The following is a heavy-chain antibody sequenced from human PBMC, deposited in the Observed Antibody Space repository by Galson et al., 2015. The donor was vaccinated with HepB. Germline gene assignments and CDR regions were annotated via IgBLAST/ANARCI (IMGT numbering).Heavy chain of an antibody. V-gene: IGHV3-7*03. CDR3: ARDRTQWLPLPGAFDI. J-gene: IGHJ3*02. Sequence: SLRLSCAAPGFTFSSYRMSWVRQAPGKGLEWVASIKQDGSEKYYVDSVKGRFTISRDNAKNSLYLQMNSLRAEDTAVYYCARDRTQWLPLPGAFDIWGQGTMVTVSS. CDR1: GFTFSSYR. CDR2: IKQDGSEK. D-gene: IGHD6-19*01.